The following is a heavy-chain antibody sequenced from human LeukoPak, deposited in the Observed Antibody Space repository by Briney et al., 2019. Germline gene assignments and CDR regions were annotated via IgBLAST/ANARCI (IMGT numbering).Heavy chain of an antibody. CDR3: AKEGTPQVSTWYDL. D-gene: IGHD3-10*01. V-gene: IGHV3-48*01. CDR1: GFTFSSYS. CDR2: ISSSSSTI. J-gene: IGHJ5*02. Sequence: GGSLRLSCAASGFTFSSYSMNWVRQAPGKGLEWVSYISSSSSTIYYADSVKGRFTISRDNAKNSLYLQMNILRTEDTAVYYCAKEGTPQVSTWYDLWGQGTQVIVSS.